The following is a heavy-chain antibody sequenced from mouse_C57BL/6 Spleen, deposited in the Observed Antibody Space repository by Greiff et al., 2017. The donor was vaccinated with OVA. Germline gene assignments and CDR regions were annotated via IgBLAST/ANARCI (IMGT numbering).Heavy chain of an antibody. V-gene: IGHV1-15*01. D-gene: IGHD2-3*01. CDR3: TRGDDGNYAMDY. Sequence: QVQLQQSGAELVRPGASVTLSCKASGYTFTDYEMHWVKQTPVHGLEWIGAIDPETGGTAYNQKFKGKAILTADKSSSTAYMERRSLTSEDSAVYYCTRGDDGNYAMDYWGQGTSVTVSS. J-gene: IGHJ4*01. CDR1: GYTFTDYE. CDR2: IDPETGGT.